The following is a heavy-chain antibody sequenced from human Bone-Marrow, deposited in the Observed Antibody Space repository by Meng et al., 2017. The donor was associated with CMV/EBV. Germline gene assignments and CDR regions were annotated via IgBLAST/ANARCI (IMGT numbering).Heavy chain of an antibody. J-gene: IGHJ3*02. CDR2: VNNDGRST. V-gene: IGHV3-74*01. Sequence: GGSLRLSCAASGFTFGFYWMHWVRQAPGKGLVWVSRVNNDGRSTNYAGSVKGRFTISRDNAMNTLYLQMNSLRAEDTAVYYCARDSYYQDAFDIWGQGTLVTV. D-gene: IGHD2-21*01. CDR3: ARDSYYQDAFDI. CDR1: GFTFGFYW.